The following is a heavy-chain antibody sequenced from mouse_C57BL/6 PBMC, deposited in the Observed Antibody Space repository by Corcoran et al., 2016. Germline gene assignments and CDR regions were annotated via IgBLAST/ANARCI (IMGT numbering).Heavy chain of an antibody. CDR1: GYTFTDYN. Sequence: EVQLQQSGPELVKPGASVKIPCKASGYTFTDYNMDWVKQSHGKSLEWIGDINPNNGATIYNQKFKGKATLTVDTSSSTAYMELRSLTSEDTAVYYCAREGRKLGFAYWGQGTLVTVSA. CDR3: AREGRKLGFAY. CDR2: INPNNGAT. J-gene: IGHJ3*01. V-gene: IGHV1-18*01. D-gene: IGHD4-1*01.